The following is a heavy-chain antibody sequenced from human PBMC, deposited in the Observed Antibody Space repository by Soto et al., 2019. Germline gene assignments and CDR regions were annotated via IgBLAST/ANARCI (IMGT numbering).Heavy chain of an antibody. CDR1: GYTFTSYD. CDR3: ARGKLRYFDGSPPRDWFDP. CDR2: MNPNSGNT. J-gene: IGHJ5*02. Sequence: QVQLVQSGAEVKKPGASVKVSCKASGYTFTSYDINWVRQATGQGLEWMGWMNPNSGNTGYAQKFQGRVTMTRNTSISTAYMELSSLRSEDTAVYYCARGKLRYFDGSPPRDWFDPWGQGTLVTVSS. V-gene: IGHV1-8*01. D-gene: IGHD3-9*01.